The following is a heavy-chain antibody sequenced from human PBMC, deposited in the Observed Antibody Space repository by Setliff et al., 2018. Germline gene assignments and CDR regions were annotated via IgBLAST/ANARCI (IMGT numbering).Heavy chain of an antibody. CDR1: GYDFTTYA. CDR2: INTNTGNP. CDR3: GRASRFGTIVYRGDYYMDV. D-gene: IGHD3-10*01. J-gene: IGHJ6*03. V-gene: IGHV7-4-1*02. Sequence: ASVKVSCKASGYDFTTYAMGWMRQAPGQGLEWMGWINTNTGNPSYAQGFTGRFVFSLDTSVSTAYLQINSLEAEDSAVYYCGRASRFGTIVYRGDYYMDVWGKGTTVTV.